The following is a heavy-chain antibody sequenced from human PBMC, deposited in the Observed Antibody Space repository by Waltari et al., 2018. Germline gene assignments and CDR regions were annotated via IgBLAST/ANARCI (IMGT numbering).Heavy chain of an antibody. J-gene: IGHJ4*02. CDR3: AKDGYNYFDY. CDR1: GFTFDDYT. Sequence: EVQLVESGGVVVQPGGSLRLSCAASGFTFDDYTLHWVRQAPGKGLEWVSLISWDGGSTYYADSVKGRFTISRDNSKNSLYLQMNSLRTEDTALYYCAKDGYNYFDYWGQGTLVTVSS. V-gene: IGHV3-43*01. CDR2: ISWDGGST. D-gene: IGHD5-12*01.